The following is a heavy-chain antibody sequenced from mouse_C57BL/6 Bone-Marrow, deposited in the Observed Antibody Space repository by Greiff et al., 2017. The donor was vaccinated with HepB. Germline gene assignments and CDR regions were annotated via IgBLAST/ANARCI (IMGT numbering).Heavy chain of an antibody. D-gene: IGHD1-1*01. CDR1: GYTFTSYW. CDR2: IDPSDSYT. Sequence: VQLQQPGAELVMPGASVKLSCKASGYTFTSYWMHWVKQRPGQGLEWIGEIDPSDSYTNYNQKFKGKSTLTVDKSSSTAYMQLSSLTSEDSAVYYCASDYCGSSYTYAMDYWGQGTSVTVSS. CDR3: ASDYCGSSYTYAMDY. J-gene: IGHJ4*01. V-gene: IGHV1-69*01.